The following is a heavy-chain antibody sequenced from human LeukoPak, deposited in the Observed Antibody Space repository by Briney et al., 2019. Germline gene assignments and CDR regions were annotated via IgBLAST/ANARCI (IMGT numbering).Heavy chain of an antibody. CDR2: IYYSGST. Sequence: PSETLSLTCTVSGGSISSYYWSWIRQPPGKGPEWIGYIYYSGSTNYNPSLKSRVTISVDTSKNQFSLKLSSVTAADTAVYYCVRLDADGYFDWLFDYWGQGTLVTVSS. J-gene: IGHJ4*02. CDR3: VRLDADGYFDWLFDY. D-gene: IGHD3-9*01. V-gene: IGHV4-59*08. CDR1: GGSISSYY.